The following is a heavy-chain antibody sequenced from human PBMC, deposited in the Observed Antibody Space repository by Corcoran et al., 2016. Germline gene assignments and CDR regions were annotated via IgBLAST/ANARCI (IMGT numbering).Heavy chain of an antibody. Sequence: QVQLVQSGAEGKKPGASLKVSGKASEYTFTSYYMHWVRQAPGQGLEWMGIINPSGGSTSYAQKFQGRVTMTRDTSTRTVYMELSSLRSEDTAVYYCAGGLVGGITPNWFDPWGQGTLVTVSS. CDR3: AGGLVGGITPNWFDP. CDR1: EYTFTSYY. V-gene: IGHV1-46*01. D-gene: IGHD1-20*01. CDR2: INPSGGST. J-gene: IGHJ5*02.